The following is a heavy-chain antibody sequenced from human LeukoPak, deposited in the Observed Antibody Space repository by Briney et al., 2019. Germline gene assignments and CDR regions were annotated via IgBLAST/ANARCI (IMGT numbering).Heavy chain of an antibody. CDR2: INPSGGST. CDR1: GYTFTSYY. V-gene: IGHV1-46*01. D-gene: IGHD3-3*01. Sequence: ASVKVSCKASGYTFTSYYMHWVRQAPGQGLEWMGIINPSGGSTSYAQKFQGRVTMTRDTSTSTVYMELSSLRSEDTAVYYCAREGGVTIFGVVITSGYYYYGMDVWGQGTTVTVSS. CDR3: AREGGVTIFGVVITSGYYYYGMDV. J-gene: IGHJ6*02.